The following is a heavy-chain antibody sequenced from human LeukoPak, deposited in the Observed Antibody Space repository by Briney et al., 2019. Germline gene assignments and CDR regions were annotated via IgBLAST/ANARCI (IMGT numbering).Heavy chain of an antibody. CDR3: AKHLMGVRAIVGATFDY. J-gene: IGHJ4*02. V-gene: IGHV3-23*01. Sequence: GGSLRLSCAAYGFTFSSYAMSWVRQAPGKGLEWVSAISGSGGSTYYADSVKGRFTISRDNSKDTLYLQMNSLRAEDTAVYYCAKHLMGVRAIVGATFDYWGQGTLVTVSS. CDR2: ISGSGGST. CDR1: GFTFSSYA. D-gene: IGHD1-26*01.